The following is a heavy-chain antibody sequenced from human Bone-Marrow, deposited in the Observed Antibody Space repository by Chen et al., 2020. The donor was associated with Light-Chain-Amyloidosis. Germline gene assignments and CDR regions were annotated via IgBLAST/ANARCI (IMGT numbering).Heavy chain of an antibody. Sequence: QVQLVESGGGVVQPGGSLRLSCAASVFTFSSYGMHWVRQAPGKGLEWVAFIRYDGSNKYYADSVKGRFTISRDNSKNTLYLQMNSLRAEDTAVYYCAKDQQLVRHLFDYWGQGTLVTVSS. CDR1: VFTFSSYG. J-gene: IGHJ4*02. D-gene: IGHD6-6*01. V-gene: IGHV3-30*02. CDR2: IRYDGSNK. CDR3: AKDQQLVRHLFDY.